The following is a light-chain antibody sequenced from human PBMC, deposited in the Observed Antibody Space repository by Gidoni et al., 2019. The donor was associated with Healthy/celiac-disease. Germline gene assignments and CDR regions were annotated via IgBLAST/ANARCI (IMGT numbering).Light chain of an antibody. CDR3: QQYNSYWPAT. Sequence: DIQMTQSPSTLSASVGDRVTITCRASQSISSWLAWYQQKPGKAPKLLIYDASSLESGVPSRFSGSGSGTEFTLTISSLQPDDFATYYCQQYNSYWPATFGQGTKLEIK. J-gene: IGKJ2*01. CDR1: QSISSW. V-gene: IGKV1-5*01. CDR2: DAS.